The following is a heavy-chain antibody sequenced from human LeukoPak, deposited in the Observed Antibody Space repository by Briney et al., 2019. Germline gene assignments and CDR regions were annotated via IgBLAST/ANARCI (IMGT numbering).Heavy chain of an antibody. D-gene: IGHD5-18*01. CDR1: GFTFSSYW. V-gene: IGHV3-7*01. CDR2: INQDGTEK. Sequence: PGGSLRLPCAASGFTFSSYWMNWVRQAPGKGLEWVANINQDGTEKYYVDSVKGRFTISRDNAKNSLFLQMNSLRAEDTAVYYCARSMDTAMVYFDYWGQGTLVTVSS. J-gene: IGHJ4*02. CDR3: ARSMDTAMVYFDY.